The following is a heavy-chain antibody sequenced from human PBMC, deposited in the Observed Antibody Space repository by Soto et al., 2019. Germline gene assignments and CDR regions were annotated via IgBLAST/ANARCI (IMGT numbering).Heavy chain of an antibody. Sequence: PSETLSLTCAVSGGSISSGCYSWSWIRQPPGKGLEWIGYIYHSGSTYYNPSLKSRVTISVDRSKNQFSLKLSSVTAADTAVYYCARGNVVAIDYWGQGTLVTVS. CDR2: IYHSGST. CDR1: GGSISSGCYS. D-gene: IGHD2-21*01. CDR3: ARGNVVAIDY. V-gene: IGHV4-30-2*01. J-gene: IGHJ4*02.